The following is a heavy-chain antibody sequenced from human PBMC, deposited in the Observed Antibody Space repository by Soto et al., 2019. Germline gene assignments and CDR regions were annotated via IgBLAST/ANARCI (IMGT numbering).Heavy chain of an antibody. CDR3: ARANWNSDY. CDR1: GFTFCVYW. D-gene: IGHD1-20*01. Sequence: GGSLRLSCAASGFTFCVYWMSWIRQTPGKGLEWVSYIDNSGTMKYYADFVKGRFTVSRDNAENLLYLQMNTLRAEDTAVYYCARANWNSDYLGQGALVTVSS. J-gene: IGHJ4*02. V-gene: IGHV3-11*01. CDR2: IDNSGTMK.